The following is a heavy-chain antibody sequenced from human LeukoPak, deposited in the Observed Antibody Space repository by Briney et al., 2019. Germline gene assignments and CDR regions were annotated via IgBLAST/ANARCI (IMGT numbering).Heavy chain of an antibody. D-gene: IGHD3-22*01. V-gene: IGHV4-39*02. J-gene: IGHJ4*02. CDR3: ARDGSQHYYDSSGYYYY. CDR2: IYYSGST. CDR1: GGSISSSSYY. Sequence: SETLPLTCTVSGGSISSSSYYWGWIRQPPGKGLEWIGSIYYSGSTYYNPSLKSRVTISVDTSKNQFSLKLSSVTAADTAVYYCARDGSQHYYDSSGYYYYWGQGTLVTVSS.